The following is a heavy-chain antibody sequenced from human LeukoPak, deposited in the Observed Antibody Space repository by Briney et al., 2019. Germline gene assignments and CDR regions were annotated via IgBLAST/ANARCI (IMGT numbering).Heavy chain of an antibody. J-gene: IGHJ4*02. D-gene: IGHD6-13*01. CDR3: ARSPYSSSVYYFDY. Sequence: PSETLSLTCIVSGASTSSGDYYCSWIRQPAGKGLEWIGRIHTSGSTNYNPSLRSRLTMSVDTSTDQFSLKLSAVTAADMAVYYCARSPYSSSVYYFDYWGQGTLVTVSS. CDR2: IHTSGST. V-gene: IGHV4-61*02. CDR1: GASTSSGDYY.